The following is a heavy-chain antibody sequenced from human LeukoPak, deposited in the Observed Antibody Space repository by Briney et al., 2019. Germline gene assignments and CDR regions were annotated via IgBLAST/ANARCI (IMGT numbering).Heavy chain of an antibody. CDR3: ARDEGYDSSGYYLGY. CDR1: GFTVSSNY. D-gene: IGHD3-22*01. J-gene: IGHJ4*02. Sequence: GGSLRLSCAASGFTVSSNYMSWVRQAPGKGLEWVSVIYSGGSTYYADSVKGRFTISRDNSKNTLYLQMNSLRAEDTAVYYCARDEGYDSSGYYLGYWGQGTLVTVSS. CDR2: IYSGGST. V-gene: IGHV3-66*01.